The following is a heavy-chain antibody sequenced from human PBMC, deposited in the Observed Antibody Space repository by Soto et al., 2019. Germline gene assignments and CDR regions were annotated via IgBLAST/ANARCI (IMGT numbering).Heavy chain of an antibody. CDR1: GFTFSSYA. D-gene: IGHD6-19*01. V-gene: IGHV3-23*01. CDR3: AKEYEYSSGWERIDY. Sequence: EVQLLESGGGLVQPGGSLRLSCAASGFTFSSYAMSWVRQAPGKGLDWVSAISGSGGSTYYADSVKGRFTISRDNSKNTLYLQMNILRAEDTAVYYCAKEYEYSSGWERIDYWGQGTLATVSS. CDR2: ISGSGGST. J-gene: IGHJ4*02.